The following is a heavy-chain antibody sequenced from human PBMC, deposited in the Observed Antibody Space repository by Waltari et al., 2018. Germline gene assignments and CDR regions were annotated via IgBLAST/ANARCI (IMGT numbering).Heavy chain of an antibody. J-gene: IGHJ4*02. CDR1: GGTFSSYT. CDR2: IIPILGIA. CDR3: ARDYYDSSGYSLDY. V-gene: IGHV1-69*08. D-gene: IGHD3-22*01. Sequence: QVQLVQSGAEVKKPGSSVKVSCKASGGTFSSYTISWVRQTPGQGLEWMGRIIPILGIANYAQKFHGRVTITADKSTSTAYMELSSLRSEDTAVYYCARDYYDSSGYSLDYWGQGTLVTVSS.